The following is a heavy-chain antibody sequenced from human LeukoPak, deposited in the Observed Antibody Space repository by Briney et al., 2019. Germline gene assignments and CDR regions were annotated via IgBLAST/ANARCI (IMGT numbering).Heavy chain of an antibody. J-gene: IGHJ4*02. V-gene: IGHV4-31*03. CDR3: ARIIAARPGFDY. Sequence: SETLSLTCTVSGGSISSGGYYWSWIRQHPGKGLEWIGYIYYSGSTYYNPSLKSRVTISVDTSKNQFSLKLSSVTAADTAVYYCARIIAARPGFDYWGQGTLVTASP. CDR2: IYYSGST. CDR1: GGSISSGGYY. D-gene: IGHD6-6*01.